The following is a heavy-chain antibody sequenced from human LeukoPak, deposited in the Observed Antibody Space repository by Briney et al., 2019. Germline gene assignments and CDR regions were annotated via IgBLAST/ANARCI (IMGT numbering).Heavy chain of an antibody. D-gene: IGHD3-10*01. Sequence: GASVQVSCKASGYVFTSYNIYWVRQAPGQGLEWLGTVNPSDGSTIYAQKFQGRVTMTRDKSTSTAYMQLSSLRSEDSAIFYCARIYGSGSYWGQGTLVTVSS. CDR1: GYVFTSYN. CDR3: ARIYGSGSY. V-gene: IGHV1-46*01. CDR2: VNPSDGST. J-gene: IGHJ4*02.